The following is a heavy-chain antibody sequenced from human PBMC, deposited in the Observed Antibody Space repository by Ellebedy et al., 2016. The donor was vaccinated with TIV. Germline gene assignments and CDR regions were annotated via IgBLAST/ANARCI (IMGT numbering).Heavy chain of an antibody. CDR1: GFTFSSHW. J-gene: IGHJ4*02. D-gene: IGHD3-10*01. CDR2: IKQDGTEE. Sequence: GESLKISXAASGFTFSSHWMTWVRQAPGKGLEWVANIKQDGTEEYYVDSVKGRFTISRGNAKNSLYLQMNSLRAEDTAVYYCARTYQTAMVRGVISPCDYWGQGTLVTVSS. V-gene: IGHV3-7*01. CDR3: ARTYQTAMVRGVISPCDY.